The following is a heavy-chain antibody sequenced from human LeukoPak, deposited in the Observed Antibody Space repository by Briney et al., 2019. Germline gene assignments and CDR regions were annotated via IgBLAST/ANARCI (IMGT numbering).Heavy chain of an antibody. V-gene: IGHV1-69*13. J-gene: IGHJ5*02. CDR1: GGTFSSYA. CDR3: ARDCYGSTSCQINWFDP. Sequence: SAKVSCKASGGTFSSYAISWVRQAPGQGLEWMGGIIPIFGIANYAQKLQGRVTITEDESTSRAYVELSSLRSEDTAVYYCARDCYGSTSCQINWFDPWGQGTLVTVSS. CDR2: IIPIFGIA. D-gene: IGHD2-2*01.